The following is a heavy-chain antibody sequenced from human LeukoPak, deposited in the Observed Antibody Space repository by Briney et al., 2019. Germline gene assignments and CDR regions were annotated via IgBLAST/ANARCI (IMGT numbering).Heavy chain of an antibody. CDR1: GYTFTGYY. J-gene: IGHJ5*02. V-gene: IGHV1-2*02. CDR2: INPNTGGT. D-gene: IGHD5-18*01. Sequence: ASVKVSCKASGYTFTGYYMHWVRQAPGQGLEWMGWINPNTGGTNYAQKFQGRVTMTSDTSITTAYMELSRLRSDDTAVYYCARDIGSGYSYGLYNWFDPWGQGTLVTVSS. CDR3: ARDIGSGYSYGLYNWFDP.